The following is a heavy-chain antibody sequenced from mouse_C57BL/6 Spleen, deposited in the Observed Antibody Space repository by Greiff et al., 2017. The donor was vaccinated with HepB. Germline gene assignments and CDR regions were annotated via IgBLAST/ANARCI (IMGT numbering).Heavy chain of an antibody. V-gene: IGHV1-55*01. CDR1: GYTFTSYW. CDR2: IYPGSGST. Sequence: QVHVKQSGAELVKPGASVKMSCKASGYTFTSYWITWVKQRPGQGLEWIGDIYPGSGSTNYNEKFKSKATLTVDTSSSTAYMQLSSLTSEDSAVYDWARGTTVVATGNYWGQGTTLTVSS. CDR3: ARGTTVVATGNY. J-gene: IGHJ2*01. D-gene: IGHD1-1*01.